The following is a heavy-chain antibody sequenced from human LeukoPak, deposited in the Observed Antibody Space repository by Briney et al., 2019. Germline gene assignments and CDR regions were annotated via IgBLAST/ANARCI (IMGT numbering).Heavy chain of an antibody. CDR3: ARGGHCSGGSCYAYYGMDV. D-gene: IGHD2-15*01. J-gene: IGHJ6*02. V-gene: IGHV1-18*01. CDR1: GYTFTSYG. CDR2: ISAYNGNT. Sequence: ASVKVSCKASGYTFTSYGISWVRQAPGQGLEWMGWISAYNGNTNYAQKLQGRVTMTTDTSTSTAYMELRSLRSDDTAVYYCARGGHCSGGSCYAYYGMDVWGQGTTVTVSS.